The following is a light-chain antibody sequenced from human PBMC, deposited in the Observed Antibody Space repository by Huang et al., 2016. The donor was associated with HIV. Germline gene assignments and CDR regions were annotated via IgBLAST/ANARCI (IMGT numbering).Light chain of an antibody. CDR3: QQYTNWPRT. CDR1: QTVSRN. J-gene: IGKJ1*01. CDR2: DAS. Sequence: EIVMTQSPATLSVSPGESATLSCRASQTVSRNLAWYQQKPGQAPKLRIFDASTRATGIPARFSGSGSGTEFTLTISSLQSADFAVYYCQQYTNWPRTFGHGTKVEFK. V-gene: IGKV3D-15*01.